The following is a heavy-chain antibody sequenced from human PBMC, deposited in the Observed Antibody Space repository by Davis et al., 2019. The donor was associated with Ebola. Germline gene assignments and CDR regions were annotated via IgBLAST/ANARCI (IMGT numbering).Heavy chain of an antibody. CDR3: ARDRCSSTSCYYYYGMDV. D-gene: IGHD2-2*01. CDR2: IIPIFGTA. J-gene: IGHJ6*02. CDR1: GGTFSSYA. V-gene: IGHV1-69*06. Sequence: AASVKVSCKASGGTFSSYAISWVRQAPGQGLEWMGGIIPIFGTANYAQKFQGRVTITADKSTSTAYMELSSLRSEDTAVYYCARDRCSSTSCYYYYGMDVWGQGTTVTVSS.